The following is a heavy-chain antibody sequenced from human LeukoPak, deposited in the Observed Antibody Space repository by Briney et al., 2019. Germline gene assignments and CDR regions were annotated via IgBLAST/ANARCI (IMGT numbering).Heavy chain of an antibody. CDR2: TWYDGSEK. CDR3: ARDFIVATTNDALDI. J-gene: IGHJ3*02. D-gene: IGHD5-12*01. CDR1: GFTFSSYA. V-gene: IGHV3-33*01. Sequence: GGSLRLSCAASGFTFSSYAMHWVRQAPGKGLEWVAVTWYDGSEKYYADSVKGRFTISRDNSKNTLYLQMNGLRAEDTPVYYCARDFIVATTNDALDIWGQGTMVTVSS.